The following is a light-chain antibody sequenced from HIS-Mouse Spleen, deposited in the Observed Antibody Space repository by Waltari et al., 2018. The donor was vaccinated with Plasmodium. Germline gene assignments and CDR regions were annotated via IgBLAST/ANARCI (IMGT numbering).Light chain of an antibody. CDR3: QQYYSYPFT. CDR1: RGISSY. J-gene: IGKJ3*01. V-gene: IGKV1-8*01. CDR2: AAS. Sequence: AIRMTQSPSSLSASTGDSVTITCRASRGISSYLAWYQQKPGKAPKLLIYAASTLQSGVPSRFSGSGSGTDFTLTISCLQSEDFATYYCQQYYSYPFTFGPGTKVDIK.